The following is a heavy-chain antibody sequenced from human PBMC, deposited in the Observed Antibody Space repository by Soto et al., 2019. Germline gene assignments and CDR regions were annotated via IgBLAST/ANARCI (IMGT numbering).Heavy chain of an antibody. Sequence: GASVKVSCKASGGTFSSYAISWVRQAPGQGLEWMGGIIPIFGTANYAQKFQGRVTITADKSTSTAYMELSSLRSEDTAVHYCAREAPRNNYYDSSGYFDYWGQGTLVTVSS. CDR1: GGTFSSYA. D-gene: IGHD3-22*01. J-gene: IGHJ4*02. CDR3: AREAPRNNYYDSSGYFDY. V-gene: IGHV1-69*06. CDR2: IIPIFGTA.